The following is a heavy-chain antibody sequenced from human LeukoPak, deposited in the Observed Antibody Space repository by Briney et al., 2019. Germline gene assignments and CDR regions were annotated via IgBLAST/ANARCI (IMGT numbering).Heavy chain of an antibody. CDR3: ARDSSGWFDDAFDI. D-gene: IGHD6-19*01. Sequence: SETLSLTCAVSGYSVSSGFFWGWIRQPPGKGLEWIGSIYHSGSTHYNPSLKSRVTISLDTSKNQFSLRLSSVTAADTAVYYCARDSSGWFDDAFDIWGQGTMVAVSS. CDR1: GYSVSSGFF. J-gene: IGHJ3*02. CDR2: IYHSGST. V-gene: IGHV4-38-2*02.